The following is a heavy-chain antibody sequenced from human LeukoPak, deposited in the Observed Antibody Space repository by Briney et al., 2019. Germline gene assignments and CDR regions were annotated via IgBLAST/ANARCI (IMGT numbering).Heavy chain of an antibody. D-gene: IGHD3-22*01. J-gene: IGHJ4*02. V-gene: IGHV4-39*01. CDR2: IYYNGST. CDR3: ARGSSMSYYDSSGYRYYFDY. CDR1: GVSISSSSYY. Sequence: PSETLSLTCTVSGVSISSSSYYWGWIRQPPGKGLEWIGSIYYNGSTYYNPSLKSRVTISVDTSKNQFSLKLSSVNAADTAVYYCARGSSMSYYDSSGYRYYFDYWGQGTLVTVSS.